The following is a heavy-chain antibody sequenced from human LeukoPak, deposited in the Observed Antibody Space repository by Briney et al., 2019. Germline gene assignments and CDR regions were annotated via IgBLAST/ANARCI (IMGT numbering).Heavy chain of an antibody. V-gene: IGHV4-34*01. CDR3: ARAYPYYDFWSGYYSRRYYFDY. CDR2: INRSGST. CDR1: GRSFSGYY. J-gene: IGHJ4*02. D-gene: IGHD3-3*01. Sequence: PSETLSLTCAVYGRSFSGYYWSWIRQPPGKGLEWIGEINRSGSTNYNPSLKSRVTISVDTSKNQFSLKLSSVTAADTAVYYCARAYPYYDFWSGYYSRRYYFDYWGQGTLVTVSS.